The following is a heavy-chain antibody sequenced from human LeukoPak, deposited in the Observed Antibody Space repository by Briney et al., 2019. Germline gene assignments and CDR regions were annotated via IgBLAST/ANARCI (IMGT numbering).Heavy chain of an antibody. CDR1: GFTFSSYA. J-gene: IGHJ5*02. Sequence: GGSLRLSCAASGFTFSSYAMSWVRQALGKGLQWVSGISGSGGSTDYADSVKGRFTISRDNSKNTLYLQMNSLRAEDTAVYYCAKAGHPSAHCSSTSCYIGSSGQGTLVTVSS. V-gene: IGHV3-23*01. D-gene: IGHD2-2*02. CDR3: AKAGHPSAHCSSTSCYIGS. CDR2: ISGSGGST.